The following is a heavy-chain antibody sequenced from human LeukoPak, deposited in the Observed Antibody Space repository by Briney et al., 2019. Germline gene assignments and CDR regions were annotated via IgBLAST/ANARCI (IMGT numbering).Heavy chain of an antibody. CDR3: AKEYTGTFSPFPSYFDN. D-gene: IGHD1-26*01. Sequence: SQTLSLTCAISGDSVSSNSAAWNWIRQSPSRGLEWLGRTYYRSKWYNDYAVSVKSRITINPDTSKNQFSLQLNSVTPEDTAIYYCAKEYTGTFSPFPSYFDNWGQGTLVTVSS. CDR1: GDSVSSNSAA. CDR2: TYYRSKWYN. V-gene: IGHV6-1*01. J-gene: IGHJ4*02.